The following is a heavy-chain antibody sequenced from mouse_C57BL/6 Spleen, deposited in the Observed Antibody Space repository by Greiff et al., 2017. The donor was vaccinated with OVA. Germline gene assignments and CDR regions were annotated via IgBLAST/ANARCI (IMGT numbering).Heavy chain of an antibody. CDR2: INPYNGGT. J-gene: IGHJ2*01. Sequence: VQLKQSGPVLVKPGASVKMSCKASGYTFTDYYMNWVKQSHGKSLEWIGVINPYNGGTSYNQKFKGKATLTVDKSSSTAYMELNSLTSEDSAVYYCANIELGRGDWGQGTTLTVSS. V-gene: IGHV1-19*01. D-gene: IGHD4-1*01. CDR1: GYTFTDYY. CDR3: ANIELGRGD.